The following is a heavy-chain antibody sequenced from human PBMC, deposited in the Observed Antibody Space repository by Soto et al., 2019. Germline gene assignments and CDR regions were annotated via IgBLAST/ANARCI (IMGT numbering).Heavy chain of an antibody. D-gene: IGHD3-16*01. Sequence: QVQLVESGGGVVQPGRSLRLSCAASGVTFSSYGMHWVRQAPGKGLEWVSVIWYDGSNKYYADSVKGRFTISRDNSKNTLNLQMNSLSAEDTAVYYCARDYDKGDDAFDIWGQGTMVTVSS. J-gene: IGHJ3*02. CDR2: IWYDGSNK. CDR3: ARDYDKGDDAFDI. V-gene: IGHV3-33*01. CDR1: GVTFSSYG.